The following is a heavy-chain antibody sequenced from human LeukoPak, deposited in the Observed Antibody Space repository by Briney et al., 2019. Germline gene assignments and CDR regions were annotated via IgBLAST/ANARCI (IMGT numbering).Heavy chain of an antibody. CDR1: GFTFSSYW. CDR3: ARISYDSSGYYDY. Sequence: PGGSLRLSCAASGFTFSSYWMHWVRQAPGKGLVWVSRIYSDGNVTSYADSVKGRFTISRDNAKNTLYLQMNSLRAEDTAVYYCARISYDSSGYYDYWGQGTLVTVSS. J-gene: IGHJ4*02. CDR2: IYSDGNVT. V-gene: IGHV3-74*01. D-gene: IGHD3-22*01.